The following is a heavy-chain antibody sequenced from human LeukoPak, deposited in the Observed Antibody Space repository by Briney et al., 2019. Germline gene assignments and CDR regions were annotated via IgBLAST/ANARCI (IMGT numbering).Heavy chain of an antibody. J-gene: IGHJ6*03. V-gene: IGHV1-18*01. CDR2: ISSDNGNT. CDR1: GYTDNRFG. CDR3: ANVAKGRYFFYYMDV. Sequence: ASVKVSCKTSGYTDNRFGIAWVRQAPGQGLEWIGRISSDNGNTQYADKLQGRVSMTTDRSTNTAYMEVRSRRSDDTAVYFCANVAKGRYFFYYMDVWGKGTTVTVSS.